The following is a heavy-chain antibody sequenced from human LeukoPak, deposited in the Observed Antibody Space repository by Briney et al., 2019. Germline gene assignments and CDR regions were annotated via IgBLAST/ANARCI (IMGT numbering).Heavy chain of an antibody. Sequence: PGGSLRLSCAASGFTFDDCSMSWVRRAPGKGLEWVSGINWNGGSTGYADSVKGRFTISRDNAKNSLYLQMNSLRAEDTAVYYCARDPSRSSNHFHMDVWGKGTTVTVSS. CDR1: GFTFDDCS. CDR2: INWNGGST. D-gene: IGHD1-26*01. V-gene: IGHV3-20*04. J-gene: IGHJ6*03. CDR3: ARDPSRSSNHFHMDV.